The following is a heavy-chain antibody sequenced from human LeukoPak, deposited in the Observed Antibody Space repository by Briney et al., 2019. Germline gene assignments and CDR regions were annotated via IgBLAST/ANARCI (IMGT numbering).Heavy chain of an antibody. CDR1: GGSISSSSYY. CDR3: ARVVGATAVGY. V-gene: IGHV4-39*07. D-gene: IGHD1-26*01. J-gene: IGHJ4*02. CDR2: IYYSGST. Sequence: SETLSLTCTVSGGSISSSSYYWGWIRQPPGKGLEWIGSIYYSGSTYYNPSLKSRVTISVDTSKNQFSLKLSSVTAADTAVYYCARVVGATAVGYWGQGTLVTVSS.